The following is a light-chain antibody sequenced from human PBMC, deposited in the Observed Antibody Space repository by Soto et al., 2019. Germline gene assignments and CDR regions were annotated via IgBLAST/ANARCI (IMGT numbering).Light chain of an antibody. CDR2: SNN. J-gene: IGLJ2*01. V-gene: IGLV1-44*01. CDR3: AAWDDSLNGVV. CDR1: SSNIGSNT. Sequence: QSVLTQPPSASGTPGQRVTISCSGSSSNIGSNTVNWYQQLPGTAPKLLIYSNNQRPSGVPDRFSGSKSGTSASLAISGLQYEDEADYYCAAWDDSLNGVVFGGGTQLTGL.